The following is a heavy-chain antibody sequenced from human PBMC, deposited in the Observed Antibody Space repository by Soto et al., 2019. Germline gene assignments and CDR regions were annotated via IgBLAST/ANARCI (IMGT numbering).Heavy chain of an antibody. CDR3: ARLNYEGCFVFAYYFDY. Sequence: GSLRLSCAASGFTFSDYYMSWIRQAPVKGLEWVSYISSSDSTIYYADSVKGRFTISRDNAKNSLYLQMNSLRAEDTAVYYCARLNYEGCFVFAYYFDYWGQGTLVTVSS. J-gene: IGHJ4*02. CDR2: ISSSDSTI. D-gene: IGHD1-7*01. V-gene: IGHV3-11*01. CDR1: GFTFSDYY.